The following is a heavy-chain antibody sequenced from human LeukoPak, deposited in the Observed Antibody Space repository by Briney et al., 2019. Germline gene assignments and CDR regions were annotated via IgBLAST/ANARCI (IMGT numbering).Heavy chain of an antibody. V-gene: IGHV3-23*01. J-gene: IGHJ4*02. D-gene: IGHD6-19*01. CDR2: NSYNGGST. CDR3: ATSRSSATSARGLFDF. CDR1: GFIFSNYD. Sequence: GGSLRLSCAASGFIFSNYDMSWVRQAPGKGLEWVSGNSYNGGSTHYADSVKGRFTISRDNSRNTLYLQMNSLRPDDTAFYYCATSRSSATSARGLFDFWGQGTLATVSS.